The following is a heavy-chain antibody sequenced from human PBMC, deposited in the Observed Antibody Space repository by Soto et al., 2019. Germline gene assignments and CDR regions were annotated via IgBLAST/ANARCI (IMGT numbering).Heavy chain of an antibody. V-gene: IGHV3-7*03. D-gene: IGHD3-9*01. CDR2: IKQDGSEK. CDR3: ARELYDILPGHGMDV. CDR1: GFTFSSYW. Sequence: EVQLVESGGGLVQPGGSLRLSCEVSGFTFSSYWMSWVRQAPGKRLEWVANIKQDGSEKHYVDSVKGRFTTSRDNAKNSLYLQMNSLRAEDTAVYYCARELYDILPGHGMDVWGQGTTVTVSS. J-gene: IGHJ6*02.